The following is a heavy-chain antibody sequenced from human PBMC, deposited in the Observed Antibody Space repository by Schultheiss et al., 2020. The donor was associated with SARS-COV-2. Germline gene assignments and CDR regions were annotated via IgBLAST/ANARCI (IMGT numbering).Heavy chain of an antibody. CDR1: GFTFSSRS. J-gene: IGHJ6*02. D-gene: IGHD1-7*01. CDR2: LSSLGGST. V-gene: IGHV3-23*01. Sequence: GESLKISCAASGFTFSSRSMAWVRQAPGKGLEWVSALSSLGGSTHYADSVKGRFTISRDNSKNTLYLQMNSLRAEDTAVYYCAKDQSKLELLYYYYYGMDVWGQGTTVTVSS. CDR3: AKDQSKLELLYYYYYGMDV.